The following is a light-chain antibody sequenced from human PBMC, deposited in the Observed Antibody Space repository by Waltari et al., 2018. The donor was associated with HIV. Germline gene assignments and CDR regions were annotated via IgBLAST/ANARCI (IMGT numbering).Light chain of an antibody. Sequence: DIQMTQSPATLSASVGDRVTIYCRASQNINRWLAWYQQSPGKPPKFIIYQASSLESGVPSRFSGSGSGTLFTLTINSLQPADFATDYCQQYHAYPVTFGGGTKVE. J-gene: IGKJ4*01. CDR3: QQYHAYPVT. CDR1: QNINRW. CDR2: QAS. V-gene: IGKV1-5*01.